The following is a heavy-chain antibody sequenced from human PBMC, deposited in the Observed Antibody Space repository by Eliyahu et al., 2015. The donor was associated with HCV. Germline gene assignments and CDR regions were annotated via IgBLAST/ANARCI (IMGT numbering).Heavy chain of an antibody. V-gene: IGHV3-9*01. J-gene: IGHJ4*02. CDR2: ISVNYYTI. D-gene: IGHD3-3*01. CDR1: GFSFDDYA. CDR3: AKDRGGSIGAPDY. Sequence: EVQLVESGGGLVQPGRSLRLSCVASGFSFDDYAMHWVRQAPGKGLGWVSGISVNYYTIGYADFAKGRFTISRDNAKSSLFLQMNNLRVEDTAFYYCAKDRGGSIGAPDYWGQGTLVTVSS.